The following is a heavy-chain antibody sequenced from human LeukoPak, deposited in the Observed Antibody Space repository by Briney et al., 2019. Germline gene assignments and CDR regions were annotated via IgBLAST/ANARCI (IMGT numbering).Heavy chain of an antibody. D-gene: IGHD5-18*01. J-gene: IGHJ4*02. CDR3: ARGYSYGGRFDY. CDR1: GFTVSSNY. CDR2: IYSGGST. V-gene: IGHV3-53*01. Sequence: GGSLRLSCAASGFTVSSNYMSWVRQAPGKGLXXXSVIYSGGSTYYADSVKGRFTISRDNSKNTLYLQMNSLRAEDTAVYYCARGYSYGGRFDYWGQGTLVTVSS.